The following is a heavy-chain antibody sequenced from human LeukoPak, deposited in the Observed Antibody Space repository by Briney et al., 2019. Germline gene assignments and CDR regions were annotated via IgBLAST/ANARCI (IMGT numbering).Heavy chain of an antibody. CDR3: VGGFDYGDYGDG. V-gene: IGHV3-9*01. D-gene: IGHD4-17*01. J-gene: IGHJ4*02. CDR1: GFTFDDYA. Sequence: PGGSLRLSCAASGFTFDDYAMHWVRQAPGKGLEWVSGISWNSGSIGYADSVKGRFTISRDNAKNSLYLQMNSLRAEDTAVYYCVGGFDYGDYGDGWGQGTLVTVSS. CDR2: ISWNSGSI.